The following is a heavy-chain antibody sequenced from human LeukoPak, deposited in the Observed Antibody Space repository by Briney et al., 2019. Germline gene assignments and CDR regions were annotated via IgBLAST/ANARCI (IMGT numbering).Heavy chain of an antibody. CDR1: GFRFSDFD. J-gene: IGHJ6*03. CDR2: IGNGGTTL. CDR3: ARRRDYMDV. Sequence: PGGSLRLSCAASGFRFSDFDMSWIRQAPGKGLEWVSYIGNGGTTLSYADSVKGRFTISWDNAKNSLSLQMNSLRVEDTAVYYCARRRDYMDVWGKGTTVTVSS. V-gene: IGHV3-11*01.